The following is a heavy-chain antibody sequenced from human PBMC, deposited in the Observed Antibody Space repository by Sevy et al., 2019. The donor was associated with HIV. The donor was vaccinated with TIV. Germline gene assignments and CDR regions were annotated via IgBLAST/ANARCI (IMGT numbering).Heavy chain of an antibody. CDR3: ARDRVTAIEYFQH. Sequence: GGSLRLSCAASGFTFSSYYMNWVRQAPGKGLEWVSCISSSNSYIYYADSVKGRFTISRDNAQNSLYLQMNSLRAEDTAVYYCARDRVTAIEYFQHWGQGTLVTVSS. D-gene: IGHD2-21*02. V-gene: IGHV3-21*01. J-gene: IGHJ1*01. CDR2: ISSSNSYI. CDR1: GFTFSSYY.